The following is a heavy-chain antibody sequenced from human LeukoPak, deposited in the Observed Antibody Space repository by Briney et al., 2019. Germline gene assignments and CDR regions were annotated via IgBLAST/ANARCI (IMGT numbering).Heavy chain of an antibody. J-gene: IGHJ4*02. CDR1: GFTFNIYE. CDR3: ARETDSTLFDY. V-gene: IGHV3-48*03. D-gene: IGHD2-2*01. CDR2: ISSSGTTI. Sequence: GGSLRLSCAPSGFTFNIYEMNWVRQAPGKGLEWVSYISSSGTTIYYTDSVKGRFTISRDNAKNSLYLQMNSLRAEDTAVYYCARETDSTLFDYWGQGTLVTVSS.